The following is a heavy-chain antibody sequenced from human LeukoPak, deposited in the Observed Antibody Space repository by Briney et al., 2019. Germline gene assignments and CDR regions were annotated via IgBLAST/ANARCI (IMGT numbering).Heavy chain of an antibody. V-gene: IGHV1-69*13. CDR3: ASLSYYYYYMDV. J-gene: IGHJ6*03. CDR2: IIPIFGTA. Sequence: SVKVSCKASGGTFSSYAISWVRQAPGQGLEWMGGIIPIFGTANYAQRFQGRVTITADESTSTAYMELSSLRSEDTAVYYCASLSYYYYYMDVWGKGTTVTVSS. CDR1: GGTFSSYA.